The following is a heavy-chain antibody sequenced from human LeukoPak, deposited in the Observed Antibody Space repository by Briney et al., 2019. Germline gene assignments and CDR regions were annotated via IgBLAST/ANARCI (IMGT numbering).Heavy chain of an antibody. Sequence: GGSLRLSCVVSGLTFSSYAMSWVRQAPRKGLDWVSAISASGGSTYYADSVKGRFTISRDNSKNTVYLQLNSLRGEDTAIYYCAPNWNLDYWGQGSLVTVSS. CDR3: APNWNLDY. D-gene: IGHD1-1*01. CDR1: GLTFSSYA. J-gene: IGHJ4*02. V-gene: IGHV3-23*01. CDR2: ISASGGST.